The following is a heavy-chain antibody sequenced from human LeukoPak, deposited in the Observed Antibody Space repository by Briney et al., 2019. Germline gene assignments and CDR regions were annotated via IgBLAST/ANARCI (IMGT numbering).Heavy chain of an antibody. CDR1: GFTLSSYA. CDR3: AKGSSGSRPYYFDY. Sequence: GGSLRLSCAASGFTLSSYAMSWVRQAPGEGLEWVSAITDSGGSTYYSDSVKGRFTISRDNSKNTLYLQMNTLRAEDPAIYYCAKGSSGSRPYYFDYWGQGTLVTVSS. CDR2: ITDSGGST. J-gene: IGHJ4*02. V-gene: IGHV3-23*01. D-gene: IGHD3-22*01.